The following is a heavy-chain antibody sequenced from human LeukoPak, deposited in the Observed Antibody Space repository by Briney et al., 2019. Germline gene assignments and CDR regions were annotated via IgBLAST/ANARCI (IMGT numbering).Heavy chain of an antibody. J-gene: IGHJ3*02. Sequence: ASVKVSCTPSGYTFTTYYMHWVRQAPGQGLEWMGVINPSGGSTSYAQKFQGRVTMTRDTSTSTVYMELSSLRSEDTAVYYCASTGYCSGGSCYAGTDAFDIWRQGTMVTVSS. CDR2: INPSGGST. V-gene: IGHV1-46*01. D-gene: IGHD2-15*01. CDR3: ASTGYCSGGSCYAGTDAFDI. CDR1: GYTFTTYY.